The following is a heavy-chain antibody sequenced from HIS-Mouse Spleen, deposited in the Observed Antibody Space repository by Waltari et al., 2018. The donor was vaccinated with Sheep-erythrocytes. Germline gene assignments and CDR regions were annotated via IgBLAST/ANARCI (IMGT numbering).Heavy chain of an antibody. D-gene: IGHD2-15*01. Sequence: QLQLQESGPGLVKPSETLSLTCTVSGGSISSSSYYWGWIRQPPGKGLEWIGSIDYSGSPHYNPSLKSRVTISVDTSKNQFSLKLSSVTAADTAVYYCARVTPNYYGMDVWGQGTTVTVSS. CDR2: IDYSGSP. V-gene: IGHV4-39*07. CDR1: GGSISSSSYY. J-gene: IGHJ6*02. CDR3: ARVTPNYYGMDV.